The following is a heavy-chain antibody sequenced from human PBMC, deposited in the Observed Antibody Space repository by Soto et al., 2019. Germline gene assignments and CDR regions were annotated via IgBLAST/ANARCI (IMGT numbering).Heavy chain of an antibody. Sequence: SETLSLTCTVSGGSISSYYWSWIRQPAGKGLEWIGRIYTSGSTNYNPPLKSRVTMSVDTSKNQFSLKLSSVTAADTAVYYCARLRVVGATQWFDPWGQGTLVTVSS. V-gene: IGHV4-4*07. D-gene: IGHD1-26*01. CDR1: GGSISSYY. CDR2: IYTSGST. J-gene: IGHJ5*02. CDR3: ARLRVVGATQWFDP.